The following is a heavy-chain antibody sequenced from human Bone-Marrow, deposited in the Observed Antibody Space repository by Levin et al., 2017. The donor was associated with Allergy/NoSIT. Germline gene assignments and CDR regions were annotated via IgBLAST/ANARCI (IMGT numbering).Heavy chain of an antibody. CDR3: ARKGRFRKAISPSGYEYRTFAY. CDR1: GGSFSGYY. D-gene: IGHD5-12*01. CDR2: INHSGST. V-gene: IGHV4-34*01. J-gene: IGHJ4*02. Sequence: NSSETLSLTCAVYGGSFSGYYWNWIRQPPGKGLEWIGEINHSGSTNYNPSLKSRVTMSIDTSKNQFSLKLSSVTAADTALYYCARKGRFRKAISPSGYEYRTFAYWGRGTLVTVSS.